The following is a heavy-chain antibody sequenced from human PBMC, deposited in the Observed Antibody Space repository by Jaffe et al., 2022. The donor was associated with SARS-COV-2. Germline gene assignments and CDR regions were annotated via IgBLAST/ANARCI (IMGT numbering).Heavy chain of an antibody. CDR1: GFTFDDYA. J-gene: IGHJ6*02. D-gene: IGHD6-13*01. V-gene: IGHV3-9*01. Sequence: EVQLVESGGGLVQPGRSLRLSCAASGFTFDDYAMHWVRQAPGKGLEWVSGISWNSGSIGYADSVKGRFTISRDNAKNSLYLQMNSLRAEDTALYYCAKDRGPSSEAGTGAQRPYYYYYGMDVWGQGTTVTVSS. CDR2: ISWNSGSI. CDR3: AKDRGPSSEAGTGAQRPYYYYYGMDV.